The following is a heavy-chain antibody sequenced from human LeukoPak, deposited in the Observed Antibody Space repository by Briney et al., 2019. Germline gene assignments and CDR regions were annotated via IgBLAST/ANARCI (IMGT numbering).Heavy chain of an antibody. J-gene: IGHJ4*02. CDR1: GGSISSGGSIGSFY. CDR2: IDAGGST. D-gene: IGHD5-12*01. Sequence: PSETLSLTCTVSGGSISSGGSIGSFYWSWIRQPAGKGLEWIGRIDAGGSTNYNPSLRGRVTISVDTSKNQFSLKLSSVTAADTAVYYCTRAGSGYDYFFDYWGQGTLVTVSS. CDR3: TRAGSGYDYFFDY. V-gene: IGHV4-61*02.